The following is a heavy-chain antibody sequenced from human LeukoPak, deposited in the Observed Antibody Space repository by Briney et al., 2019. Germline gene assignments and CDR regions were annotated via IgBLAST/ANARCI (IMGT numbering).Heavy chain of an antibody. Sequence: ASVKVCCKASGFMFTGYYLHWVRQAPGQGLGWMGYINPNSGVTNYAQKFQGRVTMTRDTSITTVYMELNRLRGDDTAVYFCARDRDSSSWYEFGFWGQGALVTVSS. CDR2: INPNSGVT. V-gene: IGHV1-2*02. J-gene: IGHJ4*02. CDR1: GFMFTGYY. D-gene: IGHD6-13*01. CDR3: ARDRDSSSWYEFGF.